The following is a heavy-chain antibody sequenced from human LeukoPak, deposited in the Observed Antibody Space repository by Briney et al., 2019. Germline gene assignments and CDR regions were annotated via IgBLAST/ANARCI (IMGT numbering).Heavy chain of an antibody. CDR1: GGSISSSSYY. D-gene: IGHD3-10*01. V-gene: IGHV4-39*07. J-gene: IGHJ3*02. CDR2: IYYSGST. CDR3: WIGGSSFPDAFDI. Sequence: SETLSLTCTVSGGSISSSSYYWGWTRQPPGKGLEWIGSIYYSGSTYYNPSLKSRVTISVDTSKNQFSLKLSSVTAADTAVYYCWIGGSSFPDAFDIWGQGTMVTVSS.